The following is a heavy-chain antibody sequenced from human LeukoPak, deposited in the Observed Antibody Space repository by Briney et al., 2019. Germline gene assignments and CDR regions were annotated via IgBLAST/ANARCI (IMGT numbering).Heavy chain of an antibody. CDR2: IYYSGST. CDR3: ARDSAMGSTSFDS. D-gene: IGHD1-26*01. CDR1: GGSISSGDYY. V-gene: IGHV4-30-4*01. J-gene: IGHJ4*02. Sequence: ASQTLSLTCTVSGGSISSGDYYWSWIRQPPGKGLEWIGYIYYSGSTYYNPSLKSRVTISVDTSKNQFSLKLSSVTAADTAVYYCARDSAMGSTSFDSWGQGTLVTVSS.